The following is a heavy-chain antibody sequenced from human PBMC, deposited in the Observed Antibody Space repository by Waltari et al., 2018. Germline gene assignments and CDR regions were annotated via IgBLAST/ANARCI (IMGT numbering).Heavy chain of an antibody. CDR2: IKSTVDGGTT. D-gene: IGHD5-18*01. J-gene: IGHJ3*01. Sequence: EVQLVESGGGLVKPGGSLRLSCSASGFPFSKAWMNWMRQAPGKGLDGVGRIKSTVDGGTTDYAAPVQGRFTISRDDSKNTLYLQMSSLRTEDTAVYYCLFVDTALIIPDVFDLWGQGTLVTVSS. CDR1: GFPFSKAW. CDR3: LFVDTALIIPDVFDL. V-gene: IGHV3-15*01.